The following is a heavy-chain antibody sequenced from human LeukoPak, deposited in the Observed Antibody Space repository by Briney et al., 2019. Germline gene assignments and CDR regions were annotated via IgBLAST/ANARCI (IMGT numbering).Heavy chain of an antibody. Sequence: GGSLRLSCAASGFTFSTYAMSWVRQAPGKGLEWVSGISGRGDSTYYADSVKGRFTVSRDNSENTLFLQMNSLRAEDTAVYYCAKGQGGDFWSGSAYFDWGQGTPVTVSS. CDR2: ISGRGDST. CDR3: AKGQGGDFWSGSAYFD. V-gene: IGHV3-23*01. D-gene: IGHD3-3*01. CDR1: GFTFSTYA. J-gene: IGHJ4*02.